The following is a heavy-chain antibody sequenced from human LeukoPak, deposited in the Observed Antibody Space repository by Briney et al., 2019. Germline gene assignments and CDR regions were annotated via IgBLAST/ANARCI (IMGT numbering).Heavy chain of an antibody. D-gene: IGHD3-22*01. CDR1: GGSISSYY. Sequence: PSETLCLTCTVSGGSISSYYWSWIRQPAGKGLEWIGRIYTSGSTNYNPSLKSRVTMSVDTSKNQFSLKLSSVTAADTAVYYCARGYYYDSSGYYNYWGQGTLVTVSS. CDR3: ARGYYYDSSGYYNY. J-gene: IGHJ4*02. CDR2: IYTSGST. V-gene: IGHV4-4*07.